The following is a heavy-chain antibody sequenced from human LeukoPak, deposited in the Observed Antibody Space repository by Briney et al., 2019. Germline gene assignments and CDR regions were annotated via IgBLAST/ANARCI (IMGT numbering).Heavy chain of an antibody. CDR3: AKDATKLSSGWHDY. CDR2: ISYEGSNK. CDR1: GFTFSSYG. J-gene: IGHJ4*02. V-gene: IGHV3-30*18. Sequence: PGRSLRLSCAASGFTFSSYGMHWVRQAPGKGLEWVAVISYEGSNKYYADSVKGRFTISRDNSKNTLYLQMNSLRAEDTAVYYCAKDATKLSSGWHDYWGQGTLVTVSS. D-gene: IGHD6-19*01.